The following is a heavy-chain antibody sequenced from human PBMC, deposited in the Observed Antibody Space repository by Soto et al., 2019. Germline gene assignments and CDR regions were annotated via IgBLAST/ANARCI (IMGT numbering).Heavy chain of an antibody. V-gene: IGHV3-53*01. CDR1: GFTVSSNY. Sequence: ESGGGLIPPGGSLRLSCAASGFTVSSNYMSWVRQAPGKGLEWVSVIYSGGSTYYADSVKGRFTISRDNSKNTLYLQMNSLRAEDTAVYYCARDIYGSGSSPTDYWGQGTLVTVSS. D-gene: IGHD3-10*01. CDR2: IYSGGST. J-gene: IGHJ4*02. CDR3: ARDIYGSGSSPTDY.